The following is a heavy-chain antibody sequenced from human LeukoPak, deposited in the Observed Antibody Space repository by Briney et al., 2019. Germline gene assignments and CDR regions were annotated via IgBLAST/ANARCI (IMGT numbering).Heavy chain of an antibody. Sequence: GGSLRLSCVASGFSVSGIHMNWVRQAPGKDLEWVSGLYAGGATYYADSMGGRFTISRDHSKNTLYLQMGSLRIEDMAVYYCASSPPTGTTWYFDLWGRGTLVTVSS. D-gene: IGHD1-7*01. CDR3: ASSPPTGTTWYFDL. CDR2: LYAGGAT. J-gene: IGHJ2*01. V-gene: IGHV3-66*01. CDR1: GFSVSGIH.